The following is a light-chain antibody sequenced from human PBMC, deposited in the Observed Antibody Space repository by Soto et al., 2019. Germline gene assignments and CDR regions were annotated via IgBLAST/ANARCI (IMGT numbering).Light chain of an antibody. CDR1: QSVTNSY. J-gene: IGKJ5*01. Sequence: EILLTQSPETLSLSPGEVATLSCSTSQSVTNSYLAWYQQKPGQAPRLLIYGASSRATGIPDRFSGSGSGTDFTLTISRLEPEDFAVYYCQQYGSSPITFGQGTRLEI. V-gene: IGKV3-20*01. CDR2: GAS. CDR3: QQYGSSPIT.